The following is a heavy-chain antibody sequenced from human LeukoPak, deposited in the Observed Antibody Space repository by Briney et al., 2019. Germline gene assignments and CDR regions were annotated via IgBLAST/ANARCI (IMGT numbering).Heavy chain of an antibody. CDR2: ISGSGGST. J-gene: IGHJ4*02. V-gene: IGHV3-23*01. CDR1: GFTFSSYA. CDR3: AKGGASSSSYADY. Sequence: GGSLRLSCAASGFTFSSYAMSWARQAPGKGPEWVSAISGSGGSTYYADSVKGRFTISRDNSKNTLYLQMNSLRAEDTAVYYCAKGGASSSSYADYWGQGTLVAVSS. D-gene: IGHD6-6*01.